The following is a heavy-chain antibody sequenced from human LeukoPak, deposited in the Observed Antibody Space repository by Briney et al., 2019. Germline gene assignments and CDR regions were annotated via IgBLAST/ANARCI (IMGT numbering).Heavy chain of an antibody. Sequence: GGSLRLSCAASGFTVSSNYMSWVRQAPGKGLEWVSVIYSGGSTHYADSVKGRFTISRDNSKNTLYLQMNGLRAEDTAVYYCAREQQLGADYWGQGTLVTVSS. CDR3: AREQQLGADY. CDR2: IYSGGST. V-gene: IGHV3-66*01. D-gene: IGHD6-13*01. CDR1: GFTVSSNY. J-gene: IGHJ4*02.